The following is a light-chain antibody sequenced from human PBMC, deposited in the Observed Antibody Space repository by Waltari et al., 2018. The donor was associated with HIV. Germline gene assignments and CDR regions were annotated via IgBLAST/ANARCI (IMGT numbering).Light chain of an antibody. J-gene: IGKJ3*01. CDR1: QSVSSY. Sequence: LVLTQSPATLSLSPGERATLSCRASQSVSSYLAWYQQKPGQAPRLLIYDASNRANGIPARFSGRGSGTDFTLTISSLEPEDFAVYYCQQRSDWPPLFTFGPGTKVDIK. V-gene: IGKV3-11*01. CDR3: QQRSDWPPLFT. CDR2: DAS.